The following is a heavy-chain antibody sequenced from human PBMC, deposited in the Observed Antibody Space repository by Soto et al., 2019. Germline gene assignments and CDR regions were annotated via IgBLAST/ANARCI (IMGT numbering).Heavy chain of an antibody. V-gene: IGHV3-7*01. Sequence: EVQLVESGGGLVQPGGSLRLSCAGSGFTFSDFRMSWVRQAPGKGLEWVASIKQDGSEKYFVDSVKGRFTISRDNAKSSQYLQMNSLRAEDTAVYYCAGGRWLVVGSTYWGQGTLVTVSS. D-gene: IGHD6-19*01. CDR3: AGGRWLVVGSTY. J-gene: IGHJ4*02. CDR2: IKQDGSEK. CDR1: GFTFSDFR.